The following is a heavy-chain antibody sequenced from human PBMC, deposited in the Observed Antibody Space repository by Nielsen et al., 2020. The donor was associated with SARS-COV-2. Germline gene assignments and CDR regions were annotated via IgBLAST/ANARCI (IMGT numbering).Heavy chain of an antibody. J-gene: IGHJ4*02. D-gene: IGHD6-19*01. Sequence: SLKISCAASGFTFDDYAMHWVRQAPGKGLEWVSGISWNSGSIGYADSVKGRFTISRDNAKNSLYLQMNSLRAEDTAVYYCAKGPWYSSGWYHYYFDYWGQGTLVTVSS. CDR2: ISWNSGSI. V-gene: IGHV3-9*01. CDR1: GFTFDDYA. CDR3: AKGPWYSSGWYHYYFDY.